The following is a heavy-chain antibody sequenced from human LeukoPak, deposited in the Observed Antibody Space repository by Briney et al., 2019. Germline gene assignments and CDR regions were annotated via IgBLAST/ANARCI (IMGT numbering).Heavy chain of an antibody. V-gene: IGHV7-4-1*02. CDR1: GYKFISYA. CDR2: INTDTGNP. CDR3: ASLGPRSGGAFDI. Sequence: ASVKVSCKGSGYKFISYAMNWVRQAPGQGPEWMGWINTDTGNPTYARGFTGQYVFSVDTSVTTAYLQINSLRTEDTAVYYCASLGPRSGGAFDIWGQGTMVTVSS. D-gene: IGHD7-27*01. J-gene: IGHJ3*02.